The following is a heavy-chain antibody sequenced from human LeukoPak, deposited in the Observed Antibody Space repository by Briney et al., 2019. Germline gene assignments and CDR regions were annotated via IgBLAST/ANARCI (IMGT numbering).Heavy chain of an antibody. CDR3: ARGQPPSYYDMDV. V-gene: IGHV3-33*01. CDR1: GFTFSSYG. CDR2: IWSDGSSK. D-gene: IGHD6-13*01. J-gene: IGHJ6*02. Sequence: WGSLRLSCAASGFTFSSYGMHWVRQAPGKGLEWVAVIWSDGSSKHYADSVKGRFTISRDNSKNTLYLQMNSLRAEDTALYYCARGQPPSYYDMDVWGQSTAHTVSS.